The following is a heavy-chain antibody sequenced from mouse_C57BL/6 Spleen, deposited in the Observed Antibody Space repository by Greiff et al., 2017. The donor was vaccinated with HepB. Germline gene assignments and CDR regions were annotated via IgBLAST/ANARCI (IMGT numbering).Heavy chain of an antibody. CDR2: IYPGDGDT. CDR3: ARSANWDVGYFDV. J-gene: IGHJ1*03. V-gene: IGHV1-80*01. CDR1: GYAFSSYW. D-gene: IGHD4-1*01. Sequence: QVQLQQSGAELVKPGASVKISCKASGYAFSSYWMNWVKQRPGKGLEWIGQIYPGDGDTNYNGKFKGKATLTADKSSSTAYMQLSSLTSEDSAVYFCARSANWDVGYFDVWGTGTTVTVSS.